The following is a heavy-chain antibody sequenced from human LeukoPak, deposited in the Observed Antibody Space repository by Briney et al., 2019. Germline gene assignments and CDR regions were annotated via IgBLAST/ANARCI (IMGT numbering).Heavy chain of an antibody. J-gene: IGHJ6*03. D-gene: IGHD6-19*01. V-gene: IGHV4-34*01. CDR3: ARDGSGRYYYYYYMDV. CDR2: INDNGRA. Sequence: SETLFLTCAVYGGSFSNYYWNWIRQPPRQGLEWLGEINDNGRANYNPSLMSRVTVSVDTSKNQFSLRLTSVTATDTAVYYCARDGSGRYYYYYYMDVWGKGTTVTVSS. CDR1: GGSFSNYY.